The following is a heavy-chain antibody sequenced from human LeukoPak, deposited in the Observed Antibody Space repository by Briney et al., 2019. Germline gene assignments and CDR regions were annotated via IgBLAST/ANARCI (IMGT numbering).Heavy chain of an antibody. Sequence: TETLSLTCAVYGGSFSGYYWSWIRQPPGKGLEWIGEINHSGSTNYNPSLKSRVTISVDTSKNQFSLKLSSVTAADTAVYYCARVRRCTNGVCYTCDYWGQGTLVTVSS. CDR3: ARVRRCTNGVCYTCDY. J-gene: IGHJ4*02. CDR1: GGSFSGYY. CDR2: INHSGST. V-gene: IGHV4-34*01. D-gene: IGHD2-8*01.